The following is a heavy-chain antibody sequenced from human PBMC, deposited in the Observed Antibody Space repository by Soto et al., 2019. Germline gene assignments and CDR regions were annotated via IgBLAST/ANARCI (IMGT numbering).Heavy chain of an antibody. V-gene: IGHV1-69*01. J-gene: IGHJ6*02. Sequence: QVQLVQSGAEVKKPGSSVKVSCKASGGTFSSYAISWVRQAPGQGLEWMGGIIPIFGTANYAQKFQGRVTITADESTSTAYMELSSLRSEDTAVYYCASLRTPTIAAHPPQYGMDVWGQGTTFTVSS. CDR2: IIPIFGTA. CDR1: GGTFSSYA. CDR3: ASLRTPTIAAHPPQYGMDV. D-gene: IGHD6-6*01.